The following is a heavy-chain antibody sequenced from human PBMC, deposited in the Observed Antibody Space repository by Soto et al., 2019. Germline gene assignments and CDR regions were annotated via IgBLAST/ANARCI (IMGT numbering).Heavy chain of an antibody. CDR3: ARGRRSYGHDS. CDR2: SVSGGYT. D-gene: IGHD5-18*01. J-gene: IGHJ4*02. Sequence: GVSLRLSCVASGFTCSNYYMHWVRQGAGEVLDWGAASVSGGYTYYXXSVKGRFXXSRESCNNSCXLQMNXLGAEDTALYYCARGRRSYGHDSWGRGALVTVSS. CDR1: GFTCSNYY. V-gene: IGHV3-13*01.